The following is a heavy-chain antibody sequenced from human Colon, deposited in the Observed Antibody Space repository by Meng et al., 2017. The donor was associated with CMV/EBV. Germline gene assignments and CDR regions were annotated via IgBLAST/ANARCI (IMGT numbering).Heavy chain of an antibody. D-gene: IGHD4-17*01. Sequence: GESLKIPCAASGFTFDDYTMNWVRHAPGKGLEWVALVSWDGGSTRYADSVRGRFTISRDNSNNLLVLQLHSLRSDDSALYYCAKGTAATTVPDFDSWGQGTLVTVSS. CDR1: GFTFDDYT. CDR2: VSWDGGST. J-gene: IGHJ4*02. V-gene: IGHV3-43*01. CDR3: AKGTAATTVPDFDS.